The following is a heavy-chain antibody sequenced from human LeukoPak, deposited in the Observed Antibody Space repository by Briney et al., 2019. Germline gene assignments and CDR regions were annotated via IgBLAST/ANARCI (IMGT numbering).Heavy chain of an antibody. D-gene: IGHD2-2*01. Sequence: XVRQAPXXXLEWVAVISYDGRNKHYPDSVKGRFTISRDISTDTLWLQMDSLRTEDTAVYYCAKGPLRGTAAAIDYWGQGTLVTVSS. V-gene: IGHV3-30*18. J-gene: IGHJ4*02. CDR2: ISYDGRNK. CDR3: AKGPLRGTAAAIDY.